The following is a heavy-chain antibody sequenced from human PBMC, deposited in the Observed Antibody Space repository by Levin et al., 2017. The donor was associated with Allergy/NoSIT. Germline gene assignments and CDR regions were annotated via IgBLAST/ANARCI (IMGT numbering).Heavy chain of an antibody. V-gene: IGHV4-59*08. D-gene: IGHD2-2*01. J-gene: IGHJ5*02. CDR2: IYYSGST. CDR1: GGSISSYY. CDR3: ARLLVVPAAMDEGWFDP. Sequence: PSETLSLTCTVSGGSISSYYWSWIRQPPGKGLEWIGYIYYSGSTNYNPSLKSRVTISVDTSKNQFSLKLSSVTAADTAVYYCARLLVVPAAMDEGWFDPWGQGTLVTVSS.